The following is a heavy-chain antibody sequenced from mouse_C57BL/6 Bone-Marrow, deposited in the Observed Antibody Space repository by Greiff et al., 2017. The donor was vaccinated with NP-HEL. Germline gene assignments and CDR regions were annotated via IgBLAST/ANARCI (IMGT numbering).Heavy chain of an antibody. D-gene: IGHD2-2*01. CDR1: GFNIKDDY. J-gene: IGHJ3*01. CDR2: IDPENGDT. Sequence: AQLKQSGAELVRPGASVKLSCTASGFNIKDDYMHWVKQRPEQGLEWIGWIDPENGDTEYASKFQGKATITADTSSTTAYLQLSSLTSEDTAVYYCTTRIYYGYDGFAYWGQGTLVTVSA. V-gene: IGHV14-4*01. CDR3: TTRIYYGYDGFAY.